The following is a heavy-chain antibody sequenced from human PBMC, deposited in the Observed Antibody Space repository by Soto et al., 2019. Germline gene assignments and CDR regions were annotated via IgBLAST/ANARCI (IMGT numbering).Heavy chain of an antibody. CDR2: ISWNSGSI. CDR3: AKGSTTVISDAFDI. J-gene: IGHJ3*02. V-gene: IGHV3-9*01. Sequence: GGSLRLSCAASGFTFDDYAMHWVRQAPGKGLEWVSGISWNSGSIGYADSVKGRFTISRDNAKNSLYLQMNSLRAEDTALYYCAKGSTTVISDAFDIWGQGTMVTVSS. D-gene: IGHD4-17*01. CDR1: GFTFDDYA.